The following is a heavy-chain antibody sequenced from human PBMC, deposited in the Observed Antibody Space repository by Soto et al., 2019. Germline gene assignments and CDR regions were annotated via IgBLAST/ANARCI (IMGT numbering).Heavy chain of an antibody. CDR2: INSGGGST. V-gene: IGHV3-23*01. CDR3: AKVRHDYYDSTGYLDS. D-gene: IGHD3-22*01. CDR1: GFTFGSHA. J-gene: IGHJ4*02. Sequence: GGSLRLSCAASGFTFGSHAMSWVRQAPGKGLEWVLGINSGGGSTYSADSVKGRFTISRDNSKNTLYLQMNSLRAEDTAVYYCAKVRHDYYDSTGYLDSWGQGTLVTVSS.